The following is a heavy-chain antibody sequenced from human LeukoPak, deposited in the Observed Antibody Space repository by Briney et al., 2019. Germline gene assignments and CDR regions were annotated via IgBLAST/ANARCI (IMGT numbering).Heavy chain of an antibody. J-gene: IGHJ4*02. Sequence: GGSLRLSCAASGFTFSSYGMHWVRQAPGKGLEWVAFIRYDGSNKYYADSVKGRFTISRDNSKNTLYLQMNSLRAEDTAVYYCAKDGGRWGSEGLDYWGRGTLVTVSS. CDR2: IRYDGSNK. V-gene: IGHV3-30*02. D-gene: IGHD3-10*01. CDR3: AKDGGRWGSEGLDY. CDR1: GFTFSSYG.